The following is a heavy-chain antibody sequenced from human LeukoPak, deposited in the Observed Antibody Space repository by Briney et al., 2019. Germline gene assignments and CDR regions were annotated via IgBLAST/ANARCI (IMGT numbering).Heavy chain of an antibody. CDR1: GFTFSSYA. J-gene: IGHJ3*02. CDR2: ISGSGGST. CDR3: AKSWNYYDSSGDDALDI. D-gene: IGHD3-22*01. Sequence: PGGSLRLACAASGFTFSSYAMSWVRQAPGKGLEWVSVISGSGGSTYYADSVKGRFTISRDNSKNTLYLQMNSLRAEDTAVYYCAKSWNYYDSSGDDALDIWGQGTMVTVSS. V-gene: IGHV3-23*01.